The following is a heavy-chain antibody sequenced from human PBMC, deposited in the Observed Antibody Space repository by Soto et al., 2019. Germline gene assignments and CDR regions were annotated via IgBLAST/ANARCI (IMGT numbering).Heavy chain of an antibody. CDR2: INHSGST. V-gene: IGHV4-34*01. CDR1: GGSFSGYY. J-gene: IGHJ6*02. CDR3: ARVPRGNYGMDV. Sequence: SSETLSLTCAVYGGSFSGYYWSWIRQPPGKGLEWIGEINHSGSTNYNPSLKSRVTISVDTSKNQFSLKLSSVTAADTAVYYCARVPRGNYGMDVWGQGTTVTVSS.